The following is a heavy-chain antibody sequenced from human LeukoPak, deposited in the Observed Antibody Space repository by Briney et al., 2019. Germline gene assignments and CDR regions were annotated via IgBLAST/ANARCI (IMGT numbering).Heavy chain of an antibody. V-gene: IGHV1-3*01. J-gene: IGHJ5*02. D-gene: IGHD6-19*01. Sequence: ASVKVSCKASGYTFTSYAKHWVRQAPGQRLEWMGWINAGNGNTKYSQKFQGRVTITRDTSASTAYMELSSLRSEDTAVYYCARGSSGNWFDPWGQGTLVTVSS. CDR1: GYTFTSYA. CDR3: ARGSSGNWFDP. CDR2: INAGNGNT.